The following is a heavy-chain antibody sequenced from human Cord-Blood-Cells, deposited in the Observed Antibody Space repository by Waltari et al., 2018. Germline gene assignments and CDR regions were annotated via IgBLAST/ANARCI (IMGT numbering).Heavy chain of an antibody. J-gene: IGHJ1*01. V-gene: IGHV3-15*01. D-gene: IGHD6-13*01. CDR1: GFTFSNAW. CDR2: IKSKTDGGTT. CDR3: TTKGGIAAAGAEYFQH. Sequence: GESGGGLVKPGGSLRLSCAASGFTFSNAWMSWVRQAQGKGLEWVGRIKSKTDGGTTDYAAPVKGRFTISRDDSKNTLYLQMNSLKTEDTAVYYCTTKGGIAAAGAEYFQHWGQGTLVTVSS.